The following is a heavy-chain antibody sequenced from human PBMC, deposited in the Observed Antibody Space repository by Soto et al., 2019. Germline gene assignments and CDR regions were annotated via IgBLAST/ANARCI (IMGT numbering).Heavy chain of an antibody. J-gene: IGHJ6*02. D-gene: IGHD3-16*01. CDR1: GYTFTSYG. CDR2: ISAYNGNT. Sequence: QVQLVQSGAEVKKPGASVKVSCKASGYTFTSYGISWVRQAPGQGLEWMGWISAYNGNTNYAQKLQGRVTMTTDTSTRTAYMELRSLRSDDPAVYYCAGGITLGGVMDYYGMDVWGQGTTVTVSS. V-gene: IGHV1-18*01. CDR3: AGGITLGGVMDYYGMDV.